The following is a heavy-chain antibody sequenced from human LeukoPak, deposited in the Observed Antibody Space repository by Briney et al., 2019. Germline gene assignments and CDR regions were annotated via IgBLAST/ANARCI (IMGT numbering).Heavy chain of an antibody. Sequence: GGSLRLSCAASGFTFSSYAMHWVRQAPGKGLEWVAVISYDGSNKYYADSVKGRFTISRDNSKNTLCLQMNSLRAEDTAVYYCASNYGDSLLSYYYYGMDVWGQGTTVTVSS. V-gene: IGHV3-30-3*01. D-gene: IGHD4-17*01. CDR1: GFTFSSYA. CDR2: ISYDGSNK. CDR3: ASNYGDSLLSYYYYGMDV. J-gene: IGHJ6*02.